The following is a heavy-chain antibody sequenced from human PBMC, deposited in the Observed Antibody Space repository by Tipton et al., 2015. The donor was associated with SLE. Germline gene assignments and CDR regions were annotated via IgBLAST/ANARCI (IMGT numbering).Heavy chain of an antibody. CDR3: ARGVDVGSVHRSCDI. Sequence: SLRLSCAASGFTFSSYWMSWVRQAPGKGLEWVANIKQDGSEKYYVHSVKGRFTISRYNAKNSLYLQMNSLRAEDTAVYYCARGVDVGSVHRSCDIWGQWSMVAVSS. J-gene: IGHJ3*02. V-gene: IGHV3-7*01. CDR1: GFTFSSYW. D-gene: IGHD5/OR15-5a*01. CDR2: IKQDGSEK.